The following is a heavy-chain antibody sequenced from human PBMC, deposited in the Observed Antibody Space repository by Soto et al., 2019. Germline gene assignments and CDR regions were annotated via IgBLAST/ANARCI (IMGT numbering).Heavy chain of an antibody. CDR1: GVTLRDYY. Sequence: GGSLRLSCATSGVTLRDYYMVWVRQAPGKGLEWVGNINGDGSNTNYVVSVRGRFTISRENSENLIYLQMNNLRVEDTAIYYCARDPVTADWGQGTRVTVSS. V-gene: IGHV3-7*03. J-gene: IGHJ4*02. CDR2: INGDGSNT. CDR3: ARDPVTAD.